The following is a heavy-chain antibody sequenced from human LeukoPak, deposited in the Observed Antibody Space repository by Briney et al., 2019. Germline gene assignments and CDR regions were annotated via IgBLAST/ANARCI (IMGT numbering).Heavy chain of an antibody. D-gene: IGHD4-17*01. CDR2: ISRSSSYI. V-gene: IGHV3-21*01. CDR3: ARGYVYGDYNFDY. CDR1: GFTFSSYS. J-gene: IGHJ4*02. Sequence: PGGSLRLSCAASGFTFSSYSTNWVRQAPGKGLEWVSSISRSSSYIYYADSVKGRFNISRDNAKNSLYLQMNSLRAEDTAVYYCARGYVYGDYNFDYWGQGTLVTVSS.